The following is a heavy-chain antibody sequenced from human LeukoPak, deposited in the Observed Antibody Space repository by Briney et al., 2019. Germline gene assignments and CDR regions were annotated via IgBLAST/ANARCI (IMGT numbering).Heavy chain of an antibody. V-gene: IGHV3-21*01. D-gene: IGHD3-10*01. CDR2: ISSSSSYI. Sequence: GGSLRLSCAASGFTFSSYSMNWVRQAPGKGLEWVSSISSSSSYIYYADSVKGRFTISRDNAKNSLYLQMNSLRAEDTAVYYCALLWFGELPTSYYYYGMDVWGQGTTVTVSS. J-gene: IGHJ6*02. CDR1: GFTFSSYS. CDR3: ALLWFGELPTSYYYYGMDV.